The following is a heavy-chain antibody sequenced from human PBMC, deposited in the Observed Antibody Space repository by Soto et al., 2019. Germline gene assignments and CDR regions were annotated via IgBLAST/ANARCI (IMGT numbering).Heavy chain of an antibody. CDR1: GFTFSSYA. J-gene: IGHJ5*02. V-gene: IGHV3-23*01. CDR3: AKGVTADVGGWFDP. D-gene: IGHD1-26*01. CDR2: ISGSGGST. Sequence: GGSLRLSCAASGFTFSSYALSWFHQAPGKGLEWVSAISGSGGSTYYADSVKGRFTISRDNSKNTLYLQMNSLRAEDTAVYYCAKGVTADVGGWFDPWGQGTLVTVSS.